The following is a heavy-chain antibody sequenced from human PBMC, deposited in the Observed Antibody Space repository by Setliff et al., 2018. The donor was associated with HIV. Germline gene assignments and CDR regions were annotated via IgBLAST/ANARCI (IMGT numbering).Heavy chain of an antibody. CDR1: GGSLSSGSHY. V-gene: IGHV4-61*09. D-gene: IGHD2-2*01. CDR2: FYTSGTT. CDR3: GTAMYYYYGLDV. J-gene: IGHJ6*02. Sequence: SETLSLTCRVSGGSLSSGSHYCTWLRQAAGQGLEWIGHFYTSGTTNYNPSLESRVTISVDTSKNQFSLKLSSVTAAAAAVYYCGTAMYYYYGLDVWGQGIRVTVSS.